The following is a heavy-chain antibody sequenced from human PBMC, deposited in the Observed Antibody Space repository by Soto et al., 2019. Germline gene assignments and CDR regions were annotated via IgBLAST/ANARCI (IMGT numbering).Heavy chain of an antibody. V-gene: IGHV4-59*08. CDR3: ASRSSGYDFFGY. CDR2: IHYSGST. D-gene: IGHD5-12*01. CDR1: GGSISSYY. J-gene: IGHJ4*02. Sequence: SETLSLTCTVSGGSISSYYWSWIRQPPGMGLEWIGSIHYSGSTNYNPSLKSRVTISVDTSKNQFSLKLNSVAAADTALYYCASRSSGYDFFGYWGQGTPVTVSS.